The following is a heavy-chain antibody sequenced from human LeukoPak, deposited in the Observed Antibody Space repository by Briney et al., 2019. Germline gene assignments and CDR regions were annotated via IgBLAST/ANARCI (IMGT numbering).Heavy chain of an antibody. CDR3: ARSSSGSFPYFDY. D-gene: IGHD1-26*01. J-gene: IGHJ4*02. Sequence: PSETLSLTCTVSGGSIQYYWNWVRQPPGKGLEWIGYIYYSGTTNYNPSLKSRVTLSVDTSKNQFSLKLSSVTAADTAVYYCARSSSGSFPYFDYWGQGSLVTVPS. V-gene: IGHV4-59*01. CDR1: GGSIQYY. CDR2: IYYSGTT.